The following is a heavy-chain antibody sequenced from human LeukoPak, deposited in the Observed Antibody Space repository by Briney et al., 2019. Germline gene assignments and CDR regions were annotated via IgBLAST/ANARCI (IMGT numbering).Heavy chain of an antibody. CDR2: INHSGST. J-gene: IGHJ5*02. CDR1: GGSFSGYY. CDR3: ARVCAAPGYSYGLRWFDP. Sequence: SETLSLTCAVYGGSFSGYYWSWIRQPPGKGLEWVGEINHSGSTNYNPSLKSRVTISVDTSKNQFSLKLSSVTAADTAVYYCARVCAAPGYSYGLRWFDPWGQGTLVTVSS. V-gene: IGHV4-34*01. D-gene: IGHD5-18*01.